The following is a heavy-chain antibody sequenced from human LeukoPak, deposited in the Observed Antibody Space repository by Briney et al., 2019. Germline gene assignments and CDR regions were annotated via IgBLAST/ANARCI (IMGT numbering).Heavy chain of an antibody. Sequence: PSETLSLTCTVSGGSISSYYWSWIRQPPGKGLEWIGYIYYSGSTNYNPSLKSRVTISVDTSKNQFSLKLSSVTAADTAVYYCARGCSGGSCYSEPLDPWGQGTLVTVSS. V-gene: IGHV4-59*08. CDR2: IYYSGST. CDR1: GGSISSYY. D-gene: IGHD2-15*01. J-gene: IGHJ5*02. CDR3: ARGCSGGSCYSEPLDP.